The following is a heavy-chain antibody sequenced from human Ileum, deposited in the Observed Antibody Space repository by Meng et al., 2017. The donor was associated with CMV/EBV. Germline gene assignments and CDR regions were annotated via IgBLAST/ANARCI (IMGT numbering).Heavy chain of an antibody. CDR2: VQYTETT. D-gene: IGHD2-2*01. V-gene: IGHV4-39*06. CDR3: AADISTAWFYY. Sequence: APGRTSPSAALCLTCTVSVISRFGGRYFRDWQRKGPGKGLEWISAVQYTETTHSNPSLRSRITISVDKAKNLIPLKISSRTAADTAIEYCAADISTAWFYYWGQGSLVTVSS. CDR1: VISRFGGRYF. J-gene: IGHJ4*02.